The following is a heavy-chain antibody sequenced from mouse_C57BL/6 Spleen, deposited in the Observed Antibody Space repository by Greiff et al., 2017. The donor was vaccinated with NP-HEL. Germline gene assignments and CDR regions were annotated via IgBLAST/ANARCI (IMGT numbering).Heavy chain of an antibody. D-gene: IGHD2-5*01. V-gene: IGHV1-55*01. CDR2: IYPGSGST. J-gene: IGHJ4*01. Sequence: VQLQQSGAELVKPGASVKMSCKASDYTFTSYWITWVKQRPGQGLEWIGDIYPGSGSTNYNEKFKNKATLTVDTSSSTAYMQLYSLTSEDSAVYYCARRGYSNYVGYAMDYWGQGTSVTVSS. CDR3: ARRGYSNYVGYAMDY. CDR1: DYTFTSYW.